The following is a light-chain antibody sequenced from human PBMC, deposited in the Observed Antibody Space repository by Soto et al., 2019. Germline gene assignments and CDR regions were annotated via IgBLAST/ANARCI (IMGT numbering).Light chain of an antibody. CDR3: QQYNNWPLT. V-gene: IGKV3-20*01. CDR2: GAS. Sequence: ETVLTQSPGTLSLSPGERATLFCRAGQSVSSSHLAWYQQKPGQAPRLLISGASNRVTDVPDRFSGSGSGTDFTLTISRLETEDFAAYYCQQYNNWPLTFGGGTKVDIK. CDR1: QSVSSSH. J-gene: IGKJ4*01.